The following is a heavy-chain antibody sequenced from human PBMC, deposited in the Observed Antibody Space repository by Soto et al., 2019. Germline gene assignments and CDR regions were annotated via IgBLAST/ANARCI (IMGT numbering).Heavy chain of an antibody. Sequence: QVQLVESGGGVVQPGRSLRLSCATSGFSFSHYAMHWVRQAPGKGLEWVAVTSDDGTNIYYADSVKGRFTISRDNSKNTLYLQMNSLRADDTAVYYCARDIYDILTGRFDYWGQGTLVTVSS. CDR3: ARDIYDILTGRFDY. V-gene: IGHV3-30-3*01. CDR1: GFSFSHYA. CDR2: TSDDGTNI. D-gene: IGHD3-9*01. J-gene: IGHJ4*02.